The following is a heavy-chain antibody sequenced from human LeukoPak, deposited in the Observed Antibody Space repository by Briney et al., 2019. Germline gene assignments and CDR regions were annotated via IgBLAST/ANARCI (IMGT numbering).Heavy chain of an antibody. CDR3: ANQMGVNQGAFGI. Sequence: GGSLRLPCAASGFTVSSSYMSWVRQAPGKGLEWVSFIHSGGSVYYADSVKGRITISRDNSKNTLYLQMNSLRAEDTAVFYCANQMGVNQGAFGIWGQGTMVTVSS. V-gene: IGHV3-53*01. J-gene: IGHJ3*02. D-gene: IGHD3-10*01. CDR2: IHSGGSV. CDR1: GFTVSSSY.